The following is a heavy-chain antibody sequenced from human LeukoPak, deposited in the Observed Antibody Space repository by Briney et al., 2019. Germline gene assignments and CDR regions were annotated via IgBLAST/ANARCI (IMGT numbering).Heavy chain of an antibody. CDR2: INPSGGST. V-gene: IGHV1-46*01. CDR3: ARHGMLLEWELPYFDS. J-gene: IGHJ4*02. D-gene: IGHD1-26*01. Sequence: ASVKVSCKASGYTFTSYYMQWVRQAPGQGREGMGIINPSGGSTSYAQKFQGRVTMTRDMSTSTVYMELSRLRSEDKAVYYCARHGMLLEWELPYFDSWGQGTLVTVSS. CDR1: GYTFTSYY.